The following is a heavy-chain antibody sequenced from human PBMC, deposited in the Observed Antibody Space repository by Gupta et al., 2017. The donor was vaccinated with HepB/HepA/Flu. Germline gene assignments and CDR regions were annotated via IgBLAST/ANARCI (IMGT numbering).Heavy chain of an antibody. CDR2: IYYSGSI. CDR1: GGSISSYS. Sequence: QVQLQESGPGLVKPSETLSLTCTVSGGSISSYSWSWIRQPPGKGLEFIGDIYYSGSIHYNPSLKSRLTISVDKSKNQFSLKLTSVTAADTAVYYCARVVRHAIVGVADLGYYMDVWGKGTTVTVSS. V-gene: IGHV4-59*01. CDR3: ARVVRHAIVGVADLGYYMDV. J-gene: IGHJ6*03. D-gene: IGHD3-3*01.